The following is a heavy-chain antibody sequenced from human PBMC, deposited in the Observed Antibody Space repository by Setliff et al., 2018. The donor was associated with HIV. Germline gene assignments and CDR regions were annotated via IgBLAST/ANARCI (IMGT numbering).Heavy chain of an antibody. CDR1: GGSFSGYY. D-gene: IGHD3-3*01. V-gene: IGHV4-34*01. Sequence: SETLSLTCAVYGGSFSGYYWSWIRQPPGKGLEWIGEINHSGSTNYNPSLKSRVTISVDTSKNQFSLKLSSVTAADTAVYYCARGLYGGIYNFRGGYYSYYFDYWGQGTLVTVSS. CDR3: ARGLYGGIYNFRGGYYSYYFDY. J-gene: IGHJ4*02. CDR2: INHSGST.